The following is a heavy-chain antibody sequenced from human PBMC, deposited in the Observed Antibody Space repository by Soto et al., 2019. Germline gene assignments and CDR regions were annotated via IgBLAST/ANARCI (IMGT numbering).Heavy chain of an antibody. Sequence: QVQLQESGPGRVKPSETLSLTCTVSGGSVSGASYYWKWIRQSLGKGLEWIGYIYYSGSPNYNPSLKSRVTKSVDTSKNQFRLKLSSVTAADTAVYYCARAKGIAAAQFDYWGQGTLVTVSS. CDR1: GGSVSGASYY. CDR3: ARAKGIAAAQFDY. J-gene: IGHJ4*02. V-gene: IGHV4-61*01. CDR2: IYYSGSP. D-gene: IGHD6-13*01.